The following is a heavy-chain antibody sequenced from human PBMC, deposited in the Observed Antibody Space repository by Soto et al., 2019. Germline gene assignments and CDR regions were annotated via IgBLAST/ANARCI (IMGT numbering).Heavy chain of an antibody. D-gene: IGHD3-3*02. CDR3: AAAPFSAGPDY. Sequence: PLETLSHTCRVSTESRVHHFWSWIRQPPGKGLEWIGYIAYSGTTSFNPTLKSRVTLSGPTSENQFSLRLSSVTAADTAVYYCAAAPFSAGPDYWGQGTLVTVSS. V-gene: IGHV4-59*11. CDR1: TESRVHHF. CDR2: IAYSGTT. J-gene: IGHJ4*02.